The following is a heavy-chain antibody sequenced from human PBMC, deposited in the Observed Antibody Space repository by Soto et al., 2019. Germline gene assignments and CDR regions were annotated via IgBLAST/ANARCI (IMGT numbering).Heavy chain of an antibody. V-gene: IGHV3-66*01. CDR1: GFDASVNL. Sequence: GGSLRLSCAASGFDASVNLMNWVRQSPGKGLEWVSVINGAGDTKYADSVKGRFAISRDISRNTVYLQMNSLRAEDTAVYYCVRENYYYGMDVWGHGTTVTVSS. J-gene: IGHJ6*02. CDR3: VRENYYYGMDV. CDR2: INGAGDT.